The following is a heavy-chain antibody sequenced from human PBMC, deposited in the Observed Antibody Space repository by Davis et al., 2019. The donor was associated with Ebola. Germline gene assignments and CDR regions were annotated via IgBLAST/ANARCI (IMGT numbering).Heavy chain of an antibody. CDR2: MNPNSGNT. CDR3: ARSRGWLFLYGMDV. CDR1: GYTFTSYD. V-gene: IGHV1-8*01. Sequence: ASVKVSCKASGYTFTSYDINWVRQATGQGLEWMGWMNPNSGNTGYAQKIEGRVTMTRDASISTAYMELSSLTSEDTAVYYCARSRGWLFLYGMDVWGQGTTVTVSS. J-gene: IGHJ6*02. D-gene: IGHD3-9*01.